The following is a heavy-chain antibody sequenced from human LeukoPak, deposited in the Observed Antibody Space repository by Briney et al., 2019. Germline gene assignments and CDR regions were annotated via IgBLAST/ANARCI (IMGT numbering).Heavy chain of an antibody. D-gene: IGHD3-9*01. Sequence: PGRSLRLSCAASGFTFSSYWMHWVRQAPGKGLVWVSRINSDGSSTSYADSVKGRFTISRDNAKNTLYLQMNSLRAEDTAVYYCASLPLRYFDWLANWGQGTLVTVSS. CDR3: ASLPLRYFDWLAN. CDR2: INSDGSST. CDR1: GFTFSSYW. J-gene: IGHJ5*02. V-gene: IGHV3-74*01.